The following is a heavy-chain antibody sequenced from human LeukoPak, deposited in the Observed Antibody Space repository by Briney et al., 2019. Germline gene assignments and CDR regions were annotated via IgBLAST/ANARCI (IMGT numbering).Heavy chain of an antibody. Sequence: SETLSLTCAVYGGSFSGYYWNWIRQAPGKGLEWIGYIYYTGSTNKNPSLKSRVTMSVDTSKNQFSLNLKSVTSEDTAVYYCARNLIPEQLVLNFWGQGILVTVSS. CDR2: IYYTGST. V-gene: IGHV4-34*11. CDR3: ARNLIPEQLVLNF. J-gene: IGHJ4*02. CDR1: GGSFSGYY. D-gene: IGHD6-13*01.